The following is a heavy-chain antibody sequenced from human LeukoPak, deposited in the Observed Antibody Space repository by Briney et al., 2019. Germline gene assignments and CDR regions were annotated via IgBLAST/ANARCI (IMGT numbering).Heavy chain of an antibody. CDR2: MNPNSAYT. CDR1: GYTFTDFD. Sequence: GASVKVSCKASGYTFTDFDINWVRRATGQGLEWMGWMNPNSAYTGYSQKFQGRVTITRNTSISTVFMELSSLRSEDTALYYCARLGGRAAKDDRLDYWGQGTLVTVSS. J-gene: IGHJ4*02. CDR3: ARLGGRAAKDDRLDY. D-gene: IGHD3-16*01. V-gene: IGHV1-8*03.